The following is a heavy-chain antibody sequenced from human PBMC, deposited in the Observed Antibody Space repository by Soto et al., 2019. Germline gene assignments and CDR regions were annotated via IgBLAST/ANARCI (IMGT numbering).Heavy chain of an antibody. CDR3: ARDLTYVGPFDI. J-gene: IGHJ3*02. CDR1: GYTFTSYG. Sequence: QVQLVQSGAEVKKPGASVKVSCKASGYTFTSYGISWVRQAPGQGPEWMGWINIYNGNTNYAQKIQGRVTMTTHTATSTAYMELRSLRSDDTAVYYCARDLTYVGPFDIWGQGTMVTVSS. CDR2: INIYNGNT. V-gene: IGHV1-18*01. D-gene: IGHD7-27*01.